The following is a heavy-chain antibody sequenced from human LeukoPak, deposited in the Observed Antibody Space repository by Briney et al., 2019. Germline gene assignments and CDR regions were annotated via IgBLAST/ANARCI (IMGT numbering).Heavy chain of an antibody. D-gene: IGHD6-19*01. J-gene: IGHJ3*02. V-gene: IGHV3-30*04. CDR2: ISYDGSNK. Sequence: GGSLRLSCAASGFTFNNFAMHWVRQAPGKGLEWVAVISYDGSNKYYADSVKGRFTISRDNSKNTLYLQMNSLRAEDTAVYYCARGSSGWFVDAFDIWAKGQWSPSLQ. CDR3: ARGSSGWFVDAFDI. CDR1: GFTFNNFA.